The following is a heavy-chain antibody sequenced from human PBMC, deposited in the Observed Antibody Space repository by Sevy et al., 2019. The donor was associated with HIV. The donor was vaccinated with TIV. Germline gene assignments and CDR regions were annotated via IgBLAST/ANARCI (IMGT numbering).Heavy chain of an antibody. V-gene: IGHV4-59*01. CDR3: ARERQLVLDY. Sequence: SETLSLTCTVSGGSISSYYWSWIRQPPGKGLEWIGSTYYSGSTNYNPSLKSRVTISVDTSKNQFSLKLSSVTAADTAVYYCARERQLVLDYWGQGTLVTVSS. D-gene: IGHD6-13*01. J-gene: IGHJ4*02. CDR2: TYYSGST. CDR1: GGSISSYY.